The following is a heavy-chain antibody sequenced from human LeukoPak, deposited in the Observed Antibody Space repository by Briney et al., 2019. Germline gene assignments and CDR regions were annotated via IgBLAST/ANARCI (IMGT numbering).Heavy chain of an antibody. D-gene: IGHD6-13*01. J-gene: IGHJ4*02. CDR3: ASPDSSSWTPIDY. CDR2: INDRGRTT. Sequence: GGSLRLSCAASGFTFSSYAMSWVRQAPGKGLEWVSAINDRGRTTYHADSVKGRFTISRDNSKNTLYLQMNSLRAEDTAVYYCASPDSSSWTPIDYWGQGTLVTVSS. V-gene: IGHV3-23*01. CDR1: GFTFSSYA.